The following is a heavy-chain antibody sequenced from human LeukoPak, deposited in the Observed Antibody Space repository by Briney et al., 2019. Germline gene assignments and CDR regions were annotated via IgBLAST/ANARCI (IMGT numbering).Heavy chain of an antibody. CDR1: GGSISSYY. CDR2: IYYSGST. CDR3: ARVPSGSMITFGDGSEV. J-gene: IGHJ4*02. V-gene: IGHV4-59*01. D-gene: IGHD3-16*01. Sequence: SETLSPTCTVSGGSISSYYWSWIRQPPGKGLEWIGYIYYSGSTNYNPSVKSRVTISVDTSKNQFSLKLSSVTAADTAVYYCARVPSGSMITFGDGSEVWGQGTLVTVSS.